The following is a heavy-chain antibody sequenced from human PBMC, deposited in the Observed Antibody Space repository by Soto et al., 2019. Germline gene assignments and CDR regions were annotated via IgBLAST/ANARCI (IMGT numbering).Heavy chain of an antibody. D-gene: IGHD3-10*01. CDR2: IYYSGST. V-gene: IGHV4-31*03. CDR3: ARGSYYYGSGSYSPHNWFDP. CDR1: GGSISSGGYY. Sequence: SETLSLTCTVSGGSISSGGYYWRWIRQHPGKGLEWIGYIYYSGSTYYNPSLKSRVTISVDTSKNQFSLKLSSVTAADTAVYYCARGSYYYGSGSYSPHNWFDPWGQGTLVTVSS. J-gene: IGHJ5*02.